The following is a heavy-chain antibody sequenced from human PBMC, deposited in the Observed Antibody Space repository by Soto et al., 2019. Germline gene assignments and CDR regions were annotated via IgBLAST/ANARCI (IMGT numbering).Heavy chain of an antibody. V-gene: IGHV4-59*01. D-gene: IGHD3-10*01. J-gene: IGHJ6*02. CDR2: IYYNVNT. CDR3: AGGPYYFGLDV. CDR1: GGSISSYY. Sequence: PSETLSLTCTVSGGSISSYYWSWIRQPPGKGLEWIGYIYYNVNTNYNPSLKSRVTISVDTSKKQFFLKLNSVTPADTAVYYCAGGPYYFGLDVWGQGTTVTVSS.